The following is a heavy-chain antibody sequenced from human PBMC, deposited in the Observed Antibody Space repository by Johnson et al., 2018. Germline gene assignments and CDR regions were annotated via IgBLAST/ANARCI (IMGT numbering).Heavy chain of an antibody. CDR1: GFTFGDFA. J-gene: IGHJ3*02. Sequence: VQLVESGGGLAQPGRSLRLSCTASGFTFGDFAMSWFRQAPGKGLEWVSVISSGDSTYHADSVKGRFTISRDKAKNTLYVQMNSLRAEDTAVYYCAGGNNGACDIWGRGTMVTVSS. D-gene: IGHD1/OR15-1a*01. V-gene: IGHV3-66*01. CDR3: AGGNNGACDI. CDR2: ISSGDST.